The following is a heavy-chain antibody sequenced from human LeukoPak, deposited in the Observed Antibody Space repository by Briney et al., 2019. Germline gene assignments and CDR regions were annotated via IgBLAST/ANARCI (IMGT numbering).Heavy chain of an antibody. CDR1: GYTFTGYY. D-gene: IGHD1-26*01. J-gene: IGHJ6*02. V-gene: IGHV1-2*02. Sequence: ASVKVSCKASGYTFTGYYMHWVRQAPGQGLEWMGWINPNSGGTNYAQKFQGRVTMTRDTSISTAYMELSRLRSDDTAVYYCARGVHRLGVGATWTLYYGMDVWGQGTTVTVSS. CDR3: ARGVHRLGVGATWTLYYGMDV. CDR2: INPNSGGT.